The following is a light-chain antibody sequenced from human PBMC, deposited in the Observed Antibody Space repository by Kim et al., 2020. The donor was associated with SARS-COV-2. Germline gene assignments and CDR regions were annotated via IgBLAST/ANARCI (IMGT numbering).Light chain of an antibody. CDR2: GAS. V-gene: IGKV3-20*01. CDR3: QQYGSSPGYT. J-gene: IGKJ2*01. CDR1: QSVSSSY. Sequence: EIVLTQSPGTLSLSPGERATLSCRASQSVSSSYLALYQQKPGQAPRLLIYGASSRATGIPDRFSGSGSGTDFTLTISRLEPEDFAVYYCQQYGSSPGYTFGQGTKLEI.